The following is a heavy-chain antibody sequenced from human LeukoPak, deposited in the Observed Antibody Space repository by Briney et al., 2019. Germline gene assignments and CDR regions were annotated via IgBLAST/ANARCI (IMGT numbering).Heavy chain of an antibody. D-gene: IGHD4-23*01. Sequence: ASVKVSCKAPGYTFTSYYMHWVRPAPGQGLEWMGIINTSGGSTTYAQKFQGRVSMTRDTSTSTVYLEVSSLRSEDTAVYYCARSQGGNTLWFDPWGQGTLVTVSS. CDR1: GYTFTSYY. V-gene: IGHV1-46*01. J-gene: IGHJ5*02. CDR2: INTSGGST. CDR3: ARSQGGNTLWFDP.